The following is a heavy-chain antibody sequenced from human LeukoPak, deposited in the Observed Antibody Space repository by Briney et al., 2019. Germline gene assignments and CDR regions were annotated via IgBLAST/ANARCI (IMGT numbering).Heavy chain of an antibody. J-gene: IGHJ4*02. D-gene: IGHD3-22*01. CDR1: GYTFTSYY. CDR2: INPSGGST. CDR3: ARATDYYYDSSGTLDY. V-gene: IGHV1-46*01. Sequence: GALVKVSCKASGYTFTSYYMHWVRQARGQGLEWMGIINPSGGSTSYAQKFQGRVTMTRDTSTSTVYMELSSLRSEDTAVYYCARATDYYYDSSGTLDYWGQGTLVTVSS.